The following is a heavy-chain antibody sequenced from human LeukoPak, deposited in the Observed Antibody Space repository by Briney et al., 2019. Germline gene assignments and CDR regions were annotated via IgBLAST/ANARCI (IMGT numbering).Heavy chain of an antibody. CDR2: IYYTGST. CDR3: ARVRYYDSSGYLDY. D-gene: IGHD3-22*01. Sequence: SETLSLTCTVSGGSMSFYYWNWIRQSPGKGLGWIGYIYYTGSTKYNPSLQSRVTISVDKSETQFSLTLYSVTAAGTAVYYGARVRYYDSSGYLDYWGQRTQVTVSS. J-gene: IGHJ4*02. V-gene: IGHV4-59*01. CDR1: GGSMSFYY.